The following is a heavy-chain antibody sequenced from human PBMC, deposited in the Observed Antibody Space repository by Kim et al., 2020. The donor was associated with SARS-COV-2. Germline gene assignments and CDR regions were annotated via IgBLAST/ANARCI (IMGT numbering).Heavy chain of an antibody. Sequence: ASVKVSCKASGYTFSGYYMHWVRQAPGQGLERMGWINPNSGGTNYAQKFQGRVTMTRDTSISTAYMELSRLRSDDTAVYYCARDGPILRFLEWVNPVWGQGTLVTVSS. CDR2: INPNSGGT. D-gene: IGHD3-3*01. J-gene: IGHJ4*02. V-gene: IGHV1-2*02. CDR1: GYTFSGYY. CDR3: ARDGPILRFLEWVNPV.